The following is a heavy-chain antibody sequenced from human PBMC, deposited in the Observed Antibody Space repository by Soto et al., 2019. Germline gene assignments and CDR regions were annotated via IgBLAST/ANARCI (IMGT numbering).Heavy chain of an antibody. CDR3: ARVGKLELQGGAFDI. V-gene: IGHV4-4*07. Sequence: QVQLQESGPGLVKPSETLSLTCTVSGGSISSYYWSWIRQPAGKGLEWIGRIYTSGSTNYNPSLKSRVTMSVATSKNQFSLKLGSVTAGDTAVYYCARVGKLELQGGAFDIWGQGTMVTVSS. D-gene: IGHD1-7*01. CDR1: GGSISSYY. CDR2: IYTSGST. J-gene: IGHJ3*02.